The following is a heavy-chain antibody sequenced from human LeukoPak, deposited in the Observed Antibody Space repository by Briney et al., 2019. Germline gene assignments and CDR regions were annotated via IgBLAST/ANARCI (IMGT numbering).Heavy chain of an antibody. V-gene: IGHV1-69*13. CDR3: AREGYDFWSGYPAPGNYYYYGMDV. CDR2: IIPIFGTA. D-gene: IGHD3-3*01. CDR1: GGTFSSYA. J-gene: IGHJ6*02. Sequence: SVKVSCKASGGTFSSYAIRWVRQAPGQGLEWMGGIIPIFGTANYAQKFQGRVTITADESTSTAYMELSSLRSEDTAVYYCAREGYDFWSGYPAPGNYYYYGMDVWGQGTTVTVSS.